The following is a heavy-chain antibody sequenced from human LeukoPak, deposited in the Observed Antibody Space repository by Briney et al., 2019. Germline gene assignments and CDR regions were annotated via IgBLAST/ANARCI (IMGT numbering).Heavy chain of an antibody. V-gene: IGHV4-59*01. CDR2: IYYSGST. Sequence: SETLSLTCTVSGGSISSYYWSWIRQPPGKGLEWIGYIYYSGSTNYNPSLKSRVTISVDTSKNQFSLKLSSVTAADTAVYYCASYQYCSSTSCSSGAFDIWGQGTMVTVSS. CDR1: GGSISSYY. D-gene: IGHD2-2*01. CDR3: ASYQYCSSTSCSSGAFDI. J-gene: IGHJ3*02.